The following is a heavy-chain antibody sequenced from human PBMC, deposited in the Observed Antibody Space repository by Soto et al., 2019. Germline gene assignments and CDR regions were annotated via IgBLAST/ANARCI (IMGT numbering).Heavy chain of an antibody. V-gene: IGHV2-5*02. D-gene: IGHD3-10*01. Sequence: QITLKESGPTLVKPTQTLTLTCTFSGFSLSINGVAVGWIRQPPGQALEWLALIYWDDDQRYNPSLKNRFTITKDTSRNQVVLTMTNMDPVDTATYYCAHKRDVSRGFKYWGQGTLVTVSS. CDR2: IYWDDDQ. CDR3: AHKRDVSRGFKY. J-gene: IGHJ4*02. CDR1: GFSLSINGVA.